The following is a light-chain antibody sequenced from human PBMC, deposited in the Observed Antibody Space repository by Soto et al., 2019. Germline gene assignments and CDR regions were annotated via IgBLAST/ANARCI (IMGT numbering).Light chain of an antibody. V-gene: IGKV3-20*01. CDR1: QFVSSTY. Sequence: EVVLTQSPGTLSLSPGARATLSCRASQFVSSTYLAWYQQRPGQAPRLLIYGASSRATGIPDRFSGGGSETDFTLTISRLESEDSAVYYCQQYGISHFTFGGGTKVES. J-gene: IGKJ4*01. CDR2: GAS. CDR3: QQYGISHFT.